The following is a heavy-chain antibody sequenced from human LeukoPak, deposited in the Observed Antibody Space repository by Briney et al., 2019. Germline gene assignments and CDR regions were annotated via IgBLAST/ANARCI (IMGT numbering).Heavy chain of an antibody. CDR3: ARGPPNWGMVGY. V-gene: IGHV1-8*01. D-gene: IGHD7-27*01. CDR2: MKSNNGHT. CDR1: GYTFTSFD. J-gene: IGHJ4*02. Sequence: GASVTVSFTASGYTFTSFDFNWVRQATGQGLEWMGWMKSNNGHTGYAQKFQGRVTMTRDTSISTAYMELSSLTFEDTAVYYCARGPPNWGMVGYWGQGTLVTVSS.